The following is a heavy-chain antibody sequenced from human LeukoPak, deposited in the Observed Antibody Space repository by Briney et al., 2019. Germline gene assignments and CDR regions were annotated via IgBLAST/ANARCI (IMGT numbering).Heavy chain of an antibody. Sequence: SETLSLTCTVSGGSISSYYWSWIRQPPGKGLEWIGYIYYSGSTNYNPSLKSRVTISVDTSKNQFSLKLSSVTAADTAVYYCARDSYDILTGYYTPLDYWGQGTLVTVSS. D-gene: IGHD3-9*01. CDR1: GGSISSYY. V-gene: IGHV4-59*12. CDR2: IYYSGST. CDR3: ARDSYDILTGYYTPLDY. J-gene: IGHJ4*02.